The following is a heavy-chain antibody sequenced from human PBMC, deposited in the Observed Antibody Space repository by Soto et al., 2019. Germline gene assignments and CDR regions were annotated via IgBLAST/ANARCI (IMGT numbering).Heavy chain of an antibody. D-gene: IGHD4-17*01. J-gene: IGHJ4*02. CDR3: ASENYGDKPKGLDY. V-gene: IGHV3-30*03. Sequence: QVQLVESGGGVVQPGRSLRLSCAASGFTFSSYGMHWVRQAPGKGLEWVAVISYDGSNKYYADSVKGRFTISRDNSKNTLYLQMNSLSAVDTSVYYCASENYGDKPKGLDYWGQGTLVTVSS. CDR2: ISYDGSNK. CDR1: GFTFSSYG.